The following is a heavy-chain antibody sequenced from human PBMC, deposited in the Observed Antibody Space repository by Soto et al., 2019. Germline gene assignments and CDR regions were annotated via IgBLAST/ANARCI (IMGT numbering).Heavy chain of an antibody. V-gene: IGHV3-23*01. J-gene: IGHJ4*02. Sequence: GGSLRLSCAASRFTFTSYAMSWVRQAPGEGLEWVSTISGSGDSTYYADSVRGRFTISRDTSKNTLYLQMNTLRAADTAVYYCAKLVGRYSSSSNFDYWGQGTLVTVSS. CDR1: RFTFTSYA. CDR2: ISGSGDST. CDR3: AKLVGRYSSSSNFDY. D-gene: IGHD6-6*01.